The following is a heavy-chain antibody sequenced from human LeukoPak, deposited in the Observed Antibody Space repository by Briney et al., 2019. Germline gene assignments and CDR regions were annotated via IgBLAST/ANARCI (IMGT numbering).Heavy chain of an antibody. Sequence: SVKVSCKASGGTFSSYTISWVRQAPGQGLERMGRIIPILGIANYAQKFQGRVTITADKSTSTAYMELSSLRSEDTAVYYCASVYCSSTSCYSDYWGQGTLVTVSS. V-gene: IGHV1-69*02. CDR2: IIPILGIA. J-gene: IGHJ4*02. CDR1: GGTFSSYT. CDR3: ASVYCSSTSCYSDY. D-gene: IGHD2-2*01.